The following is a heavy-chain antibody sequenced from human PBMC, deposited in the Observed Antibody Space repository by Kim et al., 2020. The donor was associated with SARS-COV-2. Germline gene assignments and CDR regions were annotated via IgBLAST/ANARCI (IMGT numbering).Heavy chain of an antibody. CDR1: GFTFSSYW. D-gene: IGHD1-26*01. CDR2: IKQDGSEK. J-gene: IGHJ6*02. V-gene: IGHV3-7*01. CDR3: ARDSGSYYYYYYYGMDV. Sequence: GGSLRLSCAASGFTFSSYWMSWVRQAPGKGLEWVANIKQDGSEKYYVDSVKGRFTISRDNAKNSLYLQMNSLRAEDTAVYYCARDSGSYYYYYYYGMDVWGQETTVTVSS.